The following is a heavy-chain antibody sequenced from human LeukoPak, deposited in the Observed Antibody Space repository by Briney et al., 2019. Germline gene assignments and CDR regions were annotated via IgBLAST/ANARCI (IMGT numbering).Heavy chain of an antibody. CDR2: ISGSGGST. J-gene: IGHJ4*02. Sequence: GGSLRLSCAAPGFTFSSYAMSWVRQAPGKGLEWVSGISGSGGSTYYADSVKGRFTISRDNSKDTLYLQMNSLRAEDTAVYYCGKDRKSMVRGVMDWGQGTLVTVSS. D-gene: IGHD3-10*01. CDR1: GFTFSSYA. CDR3: GKDRKSMVRGVMD. V-gene: IGHV3-23*01.